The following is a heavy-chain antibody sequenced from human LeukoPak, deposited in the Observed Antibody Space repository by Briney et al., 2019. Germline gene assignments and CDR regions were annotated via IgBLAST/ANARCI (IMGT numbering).Heavy chain of an antibody. CDR3: ARNKGSDYKYYGMDV. D-gene: IGHD1/OR15-1a*01. CDR2: MNPNSGNT. V-gene: IGHV1-8*01. Sequence: GASVKVSCKASGYTFTSYDINWVRQATGQGLEWMRWMNPNSGNTGYAQKFQGRVTITADESTSTAYMELSSLRSEDTAVYYCARNKGSDYKYYGMDVWGQGTTVTVSS. CDR1: GYTFTSYD. J-gene: IGHJ6*02.